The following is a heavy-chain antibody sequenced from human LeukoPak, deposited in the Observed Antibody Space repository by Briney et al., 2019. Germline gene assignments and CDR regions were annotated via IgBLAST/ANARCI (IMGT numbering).Heavy chain of an antibody. V-gene: IGHV1-8*01. Sequence: ASVKVPCKASGYTFTSYDINWVRQATGQGLEWMGWMNPNSGNTGYAQKFQGRVTMTRNTSISTAYMELSSLRSEDTAVYYCARVGSSSWYSRFDPWGQGPLVTVSS. CDR3: ARVGSSSWYSRFDP. J-gene: IGHJ5*02. D-gene: IGHD6-13*01. CDR1: GYTFTSYD. CDR2: MNPNSGNT.